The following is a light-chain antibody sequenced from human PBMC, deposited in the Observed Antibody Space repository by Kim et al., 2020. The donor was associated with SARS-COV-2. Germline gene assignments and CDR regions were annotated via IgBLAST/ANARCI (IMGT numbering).Light chain of an antibody. Sequence: EIVLTQSPATLSLSPGERATLSCRASQSITSYLVWYQKKPGQAPRLLIYGATNRATGIPARFSGSGSGTDFTLTISSLEPEDFAVYYCQRRYSWPRTFGQGTKVDIK. CDR3: QRRYSWPRT. CDR1: QSITSY. J-gene: IGKJ1*01. CDR2: GAT. V-gene: IGKV3-11*01.